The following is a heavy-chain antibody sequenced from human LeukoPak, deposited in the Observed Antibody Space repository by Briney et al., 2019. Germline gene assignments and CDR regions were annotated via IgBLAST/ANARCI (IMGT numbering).Heavy chain of an antibody. V-gene: IGHV3-20*04. J-gene: IGHJ4*02. CDR1: GFTFDDYG. Sequence: GGSLRLSCAASGFTFDDYGMSWVRQAPGKGLEWVSGINWNGGSTGYADSVKGRFTISRDNVKNSLYLQMNSLRAEDTALYYCARVIRVVGATPYYFDYWGQGTLVTVSS. D-gene: IGHD1-26*01. CDR3: ARVIRVVGATPYYFDY. CDR2: INWNGGST.